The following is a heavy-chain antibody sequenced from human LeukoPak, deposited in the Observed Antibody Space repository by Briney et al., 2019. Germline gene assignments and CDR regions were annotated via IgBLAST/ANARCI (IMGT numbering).Heavy chain of an antibody. CDR1: GFTFNNFA. D-gene: IGHD3-22*01. J-gene: IGHJ4*02. Sequence: PGGSLRLSCAASGFTFNNFAMHWVRQAPGKGLEWVTVISYDGSNKYYADSVKGRFTISRDNSKNTLYLQMNSLRAEDTATYYCARADYSDSGGLSWGQGTLVTVSS. CDR2: ISYDGSNK. CDR3: ARADYSDSGGLS. V-gene: IGHV3-30-3*01.